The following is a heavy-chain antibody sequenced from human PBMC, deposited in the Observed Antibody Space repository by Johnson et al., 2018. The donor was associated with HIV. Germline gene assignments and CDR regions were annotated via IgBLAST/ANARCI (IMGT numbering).Heavy chain of an antibody. J-gene: IGHJ3*01. D-gene: IGHD5-12*01. CDR1: GFTFSSYG. V-gene: IGHV3-30*02. CDR2: IRYDGSNK. Sequence: QVKLVESVGGVVQPGGSLRLSCAASGFTFSSYGMHCVRQAPGKGLEWVAFIRYDGSNKYYADSVKGRFTISRDISKNTLYLQMNSLRVEDTAVYYCVREAVVDPKANDGFDFWGQGTMVTVSS. CDR3: VREAVVDPKANDGFDF.